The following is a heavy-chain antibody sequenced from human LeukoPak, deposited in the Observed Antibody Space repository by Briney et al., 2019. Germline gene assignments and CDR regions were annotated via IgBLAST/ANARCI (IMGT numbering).Heavy chain of an antibody. V-gene: IGHV3-21*01. Sequence: GGSLRLSCAASGFTFSSYSMNWVRQAPGEGLEWVSSFSSSSDYIYYADSLKGRFTVSRDNARNSLYLQMNSLRAEDTAVYYCVRDGGMTLQRRFFFDYWGRGTLVTVSS. D-gene: IGHD1-26*01. CDR2: FSSSSDYI. CDR1: GFTFSSYS. J-gene: IGHJ4*02. CDR3: VRDGGMTLQRRFFFDY.